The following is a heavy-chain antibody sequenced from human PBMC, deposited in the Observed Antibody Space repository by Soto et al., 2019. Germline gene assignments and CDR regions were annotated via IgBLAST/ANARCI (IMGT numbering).Heavy chain of an antibody. J-gene: IGHJ4*02. D-gene: IGHD6-19*01. CDR3: ANAPYSSGWYDY. CDR2: IIPIFGTA. Sequence: GASVKVSCKASGGTFSSHAISWVRQAPGQGLEWMGGIIPIFGTANYAQKFQGRVTITADESTSTAYMELSSLRSEDTAVYYCANAPYSSGWYDYWGQGTLVTVSS. V-gene: IGHV1-69*13. CDR1: GGTFSSHA.